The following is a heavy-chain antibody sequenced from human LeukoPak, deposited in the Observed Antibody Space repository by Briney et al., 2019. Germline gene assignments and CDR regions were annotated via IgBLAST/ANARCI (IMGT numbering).Heavy chain of an antibody. D-gene: IGHD5-18*01. CDR3: AKDPSDTSMIKYFDY. J-gene: IGHJ4*02. Sequence: GGSLRLSCAASGFTFSTYAMSWVRQAPGKGLEWVSAISGSGSSTYYADSVKGRFTISRDNSKNTLYLQMNSLRAEDTAVYYCAKDPSDTSMIKYFDYWGQGTLVTVSS. CDR2: ISGSGSST. V-gene: IGHV3-23*01. CDR1: GFTFSTYA.